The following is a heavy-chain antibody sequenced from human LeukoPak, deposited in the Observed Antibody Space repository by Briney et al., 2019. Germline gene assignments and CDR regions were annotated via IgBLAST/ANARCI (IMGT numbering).Heavy chain of an antibody. CDR3: ARGPLSGHLDWASIFDY. Sequence: GGSLRLSCAASGFIFSTYGMHWVRQAPGKGLEWVAFISHDGSNKYYADSVKGRFTISRDNSKNTLDLQMNSLGAEDTAVYYCARGPLSGHLDWASIFDYWGQGTLVTVSS. V-gene: IGHV3-30*03. CDR2: ISHDGSNK. CDR1: GFIFSTYG. D-gene: IGHD3-9*01. J-gene: IGHJ4*02.